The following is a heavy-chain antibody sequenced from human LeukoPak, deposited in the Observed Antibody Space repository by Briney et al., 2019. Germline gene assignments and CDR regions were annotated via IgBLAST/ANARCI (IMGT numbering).Heavy chain of an antibody. D-gene: IGHD4-11*01. CDR3: GKDRDSNWYPYFEY. Sequence: GGSLRLSCVVSGFTFGSSWMSWVRQAPGKGLEWVTNIKQDGSEKYYVDSVKGRFTISRDNSRNSLYLDINSLRTEDTAVYYCGKDRDSNWYPYFEYWGQGTLITVSS. V-gene: IGHV3-7*03. J-gene: IGHJ4*02. CDR1: GFTFGSSW. CDR2: IKQDGSEK.